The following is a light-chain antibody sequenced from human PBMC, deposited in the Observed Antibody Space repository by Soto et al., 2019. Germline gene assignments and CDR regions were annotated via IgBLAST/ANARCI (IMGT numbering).Light chain of an antibody. CDR1: QSVSDY. CDR2: DAS. CDR3: QQYYSSPQT. Sequence: ETVLTQSPARLSLSPGERATLSCRAGQSVSDYLAWYQQKPGQPPRLLFFDASNRVTGVPARFSAGGSGTDFTLIISSLQAEDVAVYYCQQYYSSPQTFGQGTKVEIK. J-gene: IGKJ1*01. V-gene: IGKV3-11*01.